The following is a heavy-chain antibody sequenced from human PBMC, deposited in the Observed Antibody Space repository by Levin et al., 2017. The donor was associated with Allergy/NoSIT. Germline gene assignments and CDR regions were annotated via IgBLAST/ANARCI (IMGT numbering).Heavy chain of an antibody. CDR3: ATTIKGVAWFDP. CDR1: GGSISSSSYY. D-gene: IGHD5-12*01. Sequence: PSETLSLTCTVSGGSISSSSYYWGWIRQPPGKGLEWIGSIYYSGSTYYNPSLKSRVTISVDTSKNQFSLKLSSVTAADTAVYYCATTIKGVAWFDPWGQGTLVTVSS. CDR2: IYYSGST. V-gene: IGHV4-39*01. J-gene: IGHJ5*02.